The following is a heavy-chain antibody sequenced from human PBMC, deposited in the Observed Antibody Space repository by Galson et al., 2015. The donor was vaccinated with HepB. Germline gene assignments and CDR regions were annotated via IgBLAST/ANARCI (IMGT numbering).Heavy chain of an antibody. CDR2: INPSGGST. Sequence: SVKVSCKASGYTFTSYYMHWVRQAPGQGLEWMGIINPSGGSTSYAQKFQGRVTMTRDTSTSTVYMELSSLRSEDTAVYYCARDLATTKYCGGDCYLNLDYWGQGTLVTVSS. D-gene: IGHD2-21*01. J-gene: IGHJ4*02. V-gene: IGHV1-46*03. CDR3: ARDLATTKYCGGDCYLNLDY. CDR1: GYTFTSYY.